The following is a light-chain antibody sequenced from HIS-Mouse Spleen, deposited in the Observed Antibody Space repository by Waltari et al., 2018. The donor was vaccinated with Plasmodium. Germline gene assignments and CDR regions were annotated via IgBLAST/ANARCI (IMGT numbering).Light chain of an antibody. J-gene: IGLJ1*01. CDR2: DVS. V-gene: IGLV2-11*01. Sequence: QSALTQPRSVSGSPGPSVTISCPGTSSDVGGYNSVPWYQHHPGKAPKLMIYDVSKRPSGVPDRFSGSKSGNTASLTISGLQAEDEADYYCCSYAGSYTYVFGTGTKVTVL. CDR1: SSDVGGYNS. CDR3: CSYAGSYTYV.